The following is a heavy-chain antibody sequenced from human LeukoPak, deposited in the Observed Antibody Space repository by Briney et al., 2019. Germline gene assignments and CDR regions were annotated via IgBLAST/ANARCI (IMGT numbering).Heavy chain of an antibody. Sequence: GASVKVSCKASGYTFTGYYMHWVRQAPGQGLEWMGRINPNSGGTNYAQKFQGRVTMTRDTSISTAYMELSRLRSDDTAVYYCVRQASMVRVLALPVGSMDVWGQGTTVTVSS. V-gene: IGHV1-2*06. D-gene: IGHD3-10*01. CDR3: VRQASMVRVLALPVGSMDV. CDR1: GYTFTGYY. J-gene: IGHJ6*02. CDR2: INPNSGGT.